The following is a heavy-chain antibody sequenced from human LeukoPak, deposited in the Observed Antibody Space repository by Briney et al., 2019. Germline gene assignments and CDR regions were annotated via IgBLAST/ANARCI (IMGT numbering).Heavy chain of an antibody. CDR1: GFTFSSYA. CDR3: AKASVYYGSGSYKDY. Sequence: GGSLRLSCAASGFTFSSYAMSWVRQAPGKGLEWVSAISGSGGSTYYADSVKGWFTISRDNSKNTLYLQMNSLRAEDTAVYYCAKASVYYGSGSYKDYWGRGTLVTVSS. V-gene: IGHV3-23*01. D-gene: IGHD3-10*01. J-gene: IGHJ4*02. CDR2: ISGSGGST.